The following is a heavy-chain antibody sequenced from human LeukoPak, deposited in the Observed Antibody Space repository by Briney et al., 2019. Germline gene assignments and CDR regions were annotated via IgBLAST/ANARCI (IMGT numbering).Heavy chain of an antibody. Sequence: GGSLRLSCGASGFTFSSYNMNWVRQAPGKGLEWVSSISSSGSYIYYADSVKGRFTISRDNAKNSLYLQMSGLRAEDTAVYYCARDPDYGDYLFHFDYWGQGTLVTVSS. CDR3: ARDPDYGDYLFHFDY. J-gene: IGHJ4*02. CDR2: ISSSGSYI. V-gene: IGHV3-21*01. D-gene: IGHD4-17*01. CDR1: GFTFSSYN.